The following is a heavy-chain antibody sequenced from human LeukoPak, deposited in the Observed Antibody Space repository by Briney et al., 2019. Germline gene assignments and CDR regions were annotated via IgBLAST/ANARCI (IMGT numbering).Heavy chain of an antibody. Sequence: GGSLRPSCGASGFTFSRYAMSWVRQAPVKGLEWVSGMSGSGGSTYYADSVKGRFTISRDNSRNTLYLQMNSLRAEDTAVYYCAKAMAERAYSYADPLAYWGQGTLVTVSS. CDR1: GFTFSRYA. D-gene: IGHD5-18*01. V-gene: IGHV3-23*01. CDR2: MSGSGGST. J-gene: IGHJ4*02. CDR3: AKAMAERAYSYADPLAY.